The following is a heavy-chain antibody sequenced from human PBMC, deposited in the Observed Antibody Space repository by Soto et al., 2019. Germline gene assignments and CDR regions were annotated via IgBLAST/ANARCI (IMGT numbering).Heavy chain of an antibody. D-gene: IGHD6-13*01. Sequence: PSETLSLTCTVSGGSISSSSYYWGWIRQPPGKGLEWIGSIYYSGSTYYNPSLKSRVTISVDTSKNQFSLKLSSVTAADTAVYYCARQAAAGGHWGQGTLVTVSS. J-gene: IGHJ4*02. V-gene: IGHV4-39*01. CDR3: ARQAAAGGH. CDR2: IYYSGST. CDR1: GGSISSSSYY.